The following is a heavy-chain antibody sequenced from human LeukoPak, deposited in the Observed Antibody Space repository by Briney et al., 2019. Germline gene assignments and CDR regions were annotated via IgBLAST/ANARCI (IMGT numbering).Heavy chain of an antibody. J-gene: IGHJ4*02. CDR2: VNARGYST. CDR3: ANLGSSELRVPASQGN. D-gene: IGHD2-2*01. V-gene: IGHV3-23*01. CDR1: GFTFSSYA. Sequence: PGGSLRPSCAASGFTFSSYAMSWARQAPGKGLEWVSAVNARGYSTYYADSVKGRFTISRDNSKNTVFLQMSGLRVEDTAVYYCANLGSSELRVPASQGNWGQGTLVTVSS.